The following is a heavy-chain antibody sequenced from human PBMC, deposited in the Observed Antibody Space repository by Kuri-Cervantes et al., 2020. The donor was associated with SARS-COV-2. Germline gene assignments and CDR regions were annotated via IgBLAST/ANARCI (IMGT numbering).Heavy chain of an antibody. CDR1: GYTFTGYY. D-gene: IGHD3-10*01. J-gene: IGHJ4*02. V-gene: IGHV1-2*02. CDR3: ARVVLLWFGELRAFDY. CDR2: INPNSGGT. Sequence: ASVKVSCKASGYTFTGYYMHWVRQAPGQGLEWMGWINPNSGGTNYAQKLQGRVTMTTDTSTSTAYMELRSLRSDDTAVYYCARVVLLWFGELRAFDYWGQGTLVTVSS.